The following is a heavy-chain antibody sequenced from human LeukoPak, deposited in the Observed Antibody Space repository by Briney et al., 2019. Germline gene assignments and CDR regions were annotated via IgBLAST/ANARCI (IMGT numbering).Heavy chain of an antibody. CDR3: ARMVKTDWFDP. V-gene: IGHV1-18*01. J-gene: IGHJ5*02. D-gene: IGHD5-18*01. CDR1: GYTFTSYG. Sequence: ASVKVSCKASGYTFTSYGIRWVRQAPGQGLEWMGWISAYNGNTNYAQKLRGRVTMTTDTSTSTAYVELRSLRPDDTAVYYCARMVKTDWFDPWGQGTLVTVSS. CDR2: ISAYNGNT.